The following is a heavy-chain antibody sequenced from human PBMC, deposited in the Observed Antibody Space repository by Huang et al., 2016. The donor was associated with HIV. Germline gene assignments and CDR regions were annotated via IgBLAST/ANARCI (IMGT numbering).Heavy chain of an antibody. CDR1: GFTFSSYA. CDR2: ISDRGGST. Sequence: EVQLLESGGGLVQPGGSLRLSCAASGFTFSSYAMTWVRQAPGTGLEWVSDISDRGGSTYYADSVKGRFTISRDNSKKTLYLQMNSLRSEDTAVYYCAKGRGSSGWYVGYWGQGTLVTVSS. J-gene: IGHJ4*02. CDR3: AKGRGSSGWYVGY. V-gene: IGHV3-23*01. D-gene: IGHD6-19*01.